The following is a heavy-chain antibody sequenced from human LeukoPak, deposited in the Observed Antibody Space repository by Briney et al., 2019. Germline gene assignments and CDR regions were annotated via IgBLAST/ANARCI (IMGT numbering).Heavy chain of an antibody. V-gene: IGHV1-2*02. Sequence: ASVKVSCKASGYTFNDYYLHWVRQAPGQGLEWMGWINPKSGATRYGQKFQGRVTVTRDASISAAYMELSSLRSDDTAVYYCAKDLEDRKYPYYHYGVDVWGQGTTVTVSS. CDR2: INPKSGAT. J-gene: IGHJ6*02. CDR1: GYTFNDYY. CDR3: AKDLEDRKYPYYHYGVDV. D-gene: IGHD2-2*01.